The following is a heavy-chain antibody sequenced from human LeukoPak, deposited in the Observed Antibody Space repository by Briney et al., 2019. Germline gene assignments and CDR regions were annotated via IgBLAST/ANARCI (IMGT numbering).Heavy chain of an antibody. CDR3: ARVGERGY. CDR1: GFTFSSYE. Sequence: TGGSLILSGAASGFTFSSYEMNWVRQAPGKGLEWVSYISSSGSTIYYADSVKGRFTISGDNAKNSLYLQMNSLRAEDTAVYYCARVGERGYWGQGTLVTVSS. D-gene: IGHD1-26*01. V-gene: IGHV3-48*03. CDR2: ISSSGSTI. J-gene: IGHJ4*02.